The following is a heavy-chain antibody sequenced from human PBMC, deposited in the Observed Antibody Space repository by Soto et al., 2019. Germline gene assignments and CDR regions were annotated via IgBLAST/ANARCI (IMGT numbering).Heavy chain of an antibody. CDR3: ARDLTIVPATHPRLENYGMDV. V-gene: IGHV1-18*01. Sequence: QVQLLQSAGEVKKPGASVKVSCKASGYSFTSYGISWVRRAPGQGLEWMGWISTYTGHTQFVQRFQGRVTMTTDTSTKTAYMELRNLRSDDTAHYYCARDLTIVPATHPRLENYGMDVWGQGTTVIVSS. D-gene: IGHD2-2*01. CDR1: GYSFTSYG. J-gene: IGHJ6*02. CDR2: ISTYTGHT.